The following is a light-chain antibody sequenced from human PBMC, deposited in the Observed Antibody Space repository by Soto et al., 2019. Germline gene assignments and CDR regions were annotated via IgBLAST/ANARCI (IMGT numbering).Light chain of an antibody. CDR3: QQANSFFVT. CDR1: QGISSW. J-gene: IGKJ3*01. Sequence: DIQMTQSPSSVSASVGDRVTITCRASQGISSWFAWYQQKPGKAPKLLTYAASSLQSGGPSRFSGSGSGTDFTLTISSLQPEDFATYYCQQANSFFVTFGPGTKVDIK. V-gene: IGKV1-12*01. CDR2: AAS.